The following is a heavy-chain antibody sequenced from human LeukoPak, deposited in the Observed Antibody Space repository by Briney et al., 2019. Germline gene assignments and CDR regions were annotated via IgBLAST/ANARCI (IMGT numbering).Heavy chain of an antibody. Sequence: SETLSLTCAVYGGSFSGYYWSWIRQPPGKGLEWIGEMNHSGSTNCNPSLKSRVTISVDTSKNQFSLKLSSVTAADTAVYYCARHLRSGAVDYWGQGTLVTVSS. D-gene: IGHD4-17*01. CDR1: GGSFSGYY. CDR2: MNHSGST. V-gene: IGHV4-34*01. J-gene: IGHJ4*02. CDR3: ARHLRSGAVDY.